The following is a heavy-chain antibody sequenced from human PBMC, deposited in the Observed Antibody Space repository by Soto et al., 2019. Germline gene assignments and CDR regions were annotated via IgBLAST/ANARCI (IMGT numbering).Heavy chain of an antibody. CDR1: GGTFSSYA. CDR2: IIPIFGTA. J-gene: IGHJ5*02. CDR3: ALFTGRQWLVPDRFDP. V-gene: IGHV1-69*13. Sequence: SVKVSCKASGGTFSSYAISWVRQAPGQGLEWMGGIIPIFGTANYAQKFQGRVTITADESTSTAYMELSSLRSEDTAVYYCALFTGRQWLVPDRFDPWGQGTLVTVSS. D-gene: IGHD6-19*01.